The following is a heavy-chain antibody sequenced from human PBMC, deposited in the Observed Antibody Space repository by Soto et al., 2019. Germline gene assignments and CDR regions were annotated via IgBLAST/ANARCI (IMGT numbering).Heavy chain of an antibody. CDR1: GGSVTNINYF. D-gene: IGHD3-22*01. CDR3: ARHESVSSSYDLLDV. CDR2: IYYTGTT. Sequence: TLSLTCSVSGGSVTNINYFWAWIRQSPGKGLEWIANIYYTGTTFYNPSLRSRVSMTIDASKNRFSLNLSSVTASDTALYYCARHESVSSSYDLLDVWGRGTMVTVSS. J-gene: IGHJ3*01. V-gene: IGHV4-39*01.